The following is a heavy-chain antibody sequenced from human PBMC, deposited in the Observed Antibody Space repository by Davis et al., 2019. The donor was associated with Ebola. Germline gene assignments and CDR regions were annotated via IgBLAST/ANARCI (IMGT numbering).Heavy chain of an antibody. CDR3: ARGDSSSWYYYGMDV. Sequence: GESLKISCTDSVITFSSYAMTWVRQAPGKGLEWVSAISGSGGSTYYADSVKGRFTISRDNTKKTLYLQMNSLRAEDMAVYYCARGDSSSWYYYGMDVWGQGTTDTVSS. J-gene: IGHJ6*02. CDR1: VITFSSYA. CDR2: ISGSGGST. D-gene: IGHD6-6*01. V-gene: IGHV3-23*01.